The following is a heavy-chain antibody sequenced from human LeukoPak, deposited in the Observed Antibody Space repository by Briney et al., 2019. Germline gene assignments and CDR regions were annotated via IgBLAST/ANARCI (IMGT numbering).Heavy chain of an antibody. Sequence: ASVKVSCKASGYTFTSYGISWVRQAPGQGLEWMGWISAYNGNTNYAQKLQGRVTMTTDTSTSTAYMELRSLRSDDTTVYYCARVRCECGVAVVPAATVVGAWFDAWGQGTLVTVSS. CDR2: ISAYNGNT. D-gene: IGHD2-2*01. CDR1: GYTFTSYG. V-gene: IGHV1-18*01. J-gene: IGHJ5*02. CDR3: ARVRCECGVAVVPAATVVGAWFDA.